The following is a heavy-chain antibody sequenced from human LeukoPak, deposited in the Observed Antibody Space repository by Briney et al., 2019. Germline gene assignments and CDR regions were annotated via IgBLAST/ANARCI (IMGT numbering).Heavy chain of an antibody. CDR2: ISSTSSYI. V-gene: IGHV3-21*01. CDR3: ARDPKSYGRPPYFDY. D-gene: IGHD5-18*01. CDR1: GFTFSSYS. Sequence: GGSLRLSCAASGFTFSSYSMNWVRQAPGKGLEWVSSISSTSSYIYYADSVKGRFTISRDNAKNSLYLQMDSLRADDTAVYYCARDPKSYGRPPYFDYWGQGSLVTVSS. J-gene: IGHJ4*02.